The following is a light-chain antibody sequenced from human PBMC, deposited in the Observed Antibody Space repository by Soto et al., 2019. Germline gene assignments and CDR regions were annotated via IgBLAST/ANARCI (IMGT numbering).Light chain of an antibody. Sequence: QSVLTQPPSVSGAPGQRVTISCTGSSSNIGAGYDVHWYQQLPGTAPKLLIYGNSNRPSGVPDRFSGSKSGTSASLAITGLKADDEADYYCQSYDSSLSVVFGGGTKLTVL. J-gene: IGLJ2*01. CDR1: SSNIGAGYD. CDR2: GNS. CDR3: QSYDSSLSVV. V-gene: IGLV1-40*01.